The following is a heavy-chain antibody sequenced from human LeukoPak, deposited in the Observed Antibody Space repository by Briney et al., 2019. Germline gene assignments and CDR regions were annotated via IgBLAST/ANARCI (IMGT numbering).Heavy chain of an antibody. CDR1: GDIFNSYS. CDR3: ARSSGHTTGFDY. Sequence: SVKVSCNASGDIFNSYSVSWVRQAPGQGLEWMGGIIPIFGTANYARKFQGRVTITTDESTSTAYMELSSLRSEDTAVYYCARSSGHTTGFDYWGQGTLVTVSS. V-gene: IGHV1-69*05. J-gene: IGHJ4*02. CDR2: IIPIFGTA. D-gene: IGHD3-22*01.